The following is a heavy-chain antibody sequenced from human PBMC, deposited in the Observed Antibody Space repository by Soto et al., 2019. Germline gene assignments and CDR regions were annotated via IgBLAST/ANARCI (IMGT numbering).Heavy chain of an antibody. Sequence: GASVKVSCKASGFTFTGYYIHWVRQAPGQGLEWMGWINPNSGGANYAQQFQGWVTMSRDTSISTAYMEVTRLRSSDTAVYYCARGRAQEWLGRFFDYWGQGTLVTVSS. CDR1: GFTFTGYY. D-gene: IGHD6-19*01. J-gene: IGHJ4*02. V-gene: IGHV1-2*04. CDR3: ARGRAQEWLGRFFDY. CDR2: INPNSGGA.